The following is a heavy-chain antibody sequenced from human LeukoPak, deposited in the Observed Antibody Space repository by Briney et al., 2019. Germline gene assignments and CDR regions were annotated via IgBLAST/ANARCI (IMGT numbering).Heavy chain of an antibody. CDR2: ISSSSSYI. CDR3: ARDREVREDMDV. Sequence: GGSLRLSCAASGFTLSSYSMNWVRQAPGKGLEWVSSISSSSSYIYYADSVKGRFTISRDNAKNSLYLQMNSLRAEDTAVYYCARDREVREDMDVWGKGTTVTVSS. D-gene: IGHD3-10*01. J-gene: IGHJ6*04. V-gene: IGHV3-21*01. CDR1: GFTLSSYS.